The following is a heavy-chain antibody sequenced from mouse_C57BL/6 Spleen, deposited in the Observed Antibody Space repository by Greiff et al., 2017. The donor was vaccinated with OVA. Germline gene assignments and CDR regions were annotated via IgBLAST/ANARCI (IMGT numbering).Heavy chain of an antibody. CDR2: INYDGSST. Sequence: DVKLVESEGGLVQPGSSMKLSCTASGFTFSDYYMAWVRQVPEKGLEWVANINYDGSSTYYLDSLKSRFIISRDNAKNILYLQMSSLKSEDTATYYCARDRGTAVVAERAYWYFDVWGTGTTVTVSS. CDR3: ARDRGTAVVAERAYWYFDV. D-gene: IGHD1-1*01. V-gene: IGHV5-16*01. CDR1: GFTFSDYY. J-gene: IGHJ1*03.